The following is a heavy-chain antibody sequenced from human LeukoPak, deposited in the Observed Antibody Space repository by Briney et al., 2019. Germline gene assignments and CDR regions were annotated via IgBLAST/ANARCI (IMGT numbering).Heavy chain of an antibody. CDR1: GGSISSYY. CDR2: IYYSGST. D-gene: IGHD2-2*01. Sequence: SETLSLTCTVSGGSISSYYWSWIRQPPGKGLEWIGYIYYSGSTNYNPSLKSRVTISVDTSKNQFSLKLSSVTAADTAVYYCARLPGYCSSTSCPTGRLYYYYGMDVWGQGTTVTVSS. J-gene: IGHJ6*02. V-gene: IGHV4-59*12. CDR3: ARLPGYCSSTSCPTGRLYYYYGMDV.